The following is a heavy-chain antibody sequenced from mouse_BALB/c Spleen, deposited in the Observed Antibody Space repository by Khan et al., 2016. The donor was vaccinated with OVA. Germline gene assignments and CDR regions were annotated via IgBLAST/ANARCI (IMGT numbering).Heavy chain of an antibody. V-gene: IGHV1-7*01. CDR2: INPSTGYT. D-gene: IGHD1-1*01. CDR1: GYTFTNYW. J-gene: IGHJ3*01. CDR3: VNHGSSSAWFTY. Sequence: VQLQESGAELAKPGASVKMSCKASGYTFTNYWMHWVKQRLGQGLEWIGYINPSTGYTEYNQKFKDKATLTADKASSTAYMQLSSLTSEDYAVYYCVNHGSSSAWFTYWGRGTLVTVSA.